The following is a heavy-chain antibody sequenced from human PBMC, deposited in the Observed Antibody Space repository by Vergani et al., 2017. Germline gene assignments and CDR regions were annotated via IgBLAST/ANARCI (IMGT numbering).Heavy chain of an antibody. CDR3: ARCGEGPDDRPWFDP. CDR1: GFNFKTYA. Sequence: EVQLVESGGGLVQPGGSLRLSCSASGFNFKTYAMAWVRQTPGKGLECVSTISGGGGSTCYADSVKGRFTISRDNSKNTLYLQMTNLRVEDTAMFYCARCGEGPDDRPWFDPWGRGTLVTVSS. CDR2: ISGGGGST. V-gene: IGHV3-23*04. J-gene: IGHJ5*02. D-gene: IGHD3-10*01.